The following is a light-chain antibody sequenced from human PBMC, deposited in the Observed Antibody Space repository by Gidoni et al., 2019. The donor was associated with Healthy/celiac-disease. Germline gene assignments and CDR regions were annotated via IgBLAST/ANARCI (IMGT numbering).Light chain of an antibody. CDR1: QSISSY. CDR3: QQSYTTPLT. CDR2: AAS. J-gene: IGKJ4*01. Sequence: DIQMTQSPSPLYASVGDRVTITCRASQSISSYLNWYQQKPGKDPKLLIYAASSLQSGVPSEFSGSGSGTDFTLTISSLQPEDFATYYCQQSYTTPLTFGGGTKVEIK. V-gene: IGKV1-39*01.